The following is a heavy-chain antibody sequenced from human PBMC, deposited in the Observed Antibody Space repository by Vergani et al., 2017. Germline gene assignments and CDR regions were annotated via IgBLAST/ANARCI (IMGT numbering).Heavy chain of an antibody. J-gene: IGHJ3*02. CDR3: AMRLYDSGGYHDAFDI. CDR1: GFTFSSYA. Sequence: EVQLLESGGGLVQPGGSLRLSCAASGFTFSSYAMSWVRQAPGKGLEWVSAISGSGGSTYYADSVKGRFTISRDNSKNTLYLQMNSLRAEDTAVFYCAMRLYDSGGYHDAFDIWGQGTMVTVS. CDR2: ISGSGGST. V-gene: IGHV3-23*01. D-gene: IGHD3-22*01.